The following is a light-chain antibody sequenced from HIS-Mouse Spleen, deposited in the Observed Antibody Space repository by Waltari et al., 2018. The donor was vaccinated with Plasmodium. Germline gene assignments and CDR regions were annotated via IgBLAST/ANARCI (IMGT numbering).Light chain of an antibody. V-gene: IGKV3-15*01. J-gene: IGKJ3*01. CDR1: QSVSSN. CDR3: QQYNNWSFT. Sequence: EIVMTQSPGTLAVPPGERATLSCRASQSVSSNLAWYQQKPGQAPRLLIYGASTRATGIPARFSGSGSGTEFTLTISSLQSEDFAVYYCQQYNNWSFTFGPGTKVDIK. CDR2: GAS.